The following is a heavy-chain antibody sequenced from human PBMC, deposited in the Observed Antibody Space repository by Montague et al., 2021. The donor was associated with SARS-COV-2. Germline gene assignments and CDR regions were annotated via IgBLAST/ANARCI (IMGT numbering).Heavy chain of an antibody. CDR2: ISSNSSYI. J-gene: IGHJ4*02. CDR1: GFTFSNYS. Sequence: SLRLSCAASGFTFSNYSMNWVRQAPGKGLEWVSAISSNSSYIYYADSVKGRFTISRDNAKNSLYLQMNSLRAEDTAVYYCARDRGELHAADDWGQGTLVTVSS. V-gene: IGHV3-21*01. CDR3: ARDRGELHAADD. D-gene: IGHD1-26*01.